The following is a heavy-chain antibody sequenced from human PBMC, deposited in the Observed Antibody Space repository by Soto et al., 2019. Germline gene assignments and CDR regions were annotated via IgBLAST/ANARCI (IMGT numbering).Heavy chain of an antibody. V-gene: IGHV1-18*01. CDR3: ARGGTPIDY. J-gene: IGHJ4*02. Sequence: QVQLVQSGAEVKKPGASVKVSCKASGYTFTNFGISWVRQAPGQGLEWMGWISAYNGNTNYAQNFQGRVTMTTDTCTRTAYMGLRGLRSGDTAVYYGARGGTPIDYWGQGTLVTASS. D-gene: IGHD3-16*01. CDR2: ISAYNGNT. CDR1: GYTFTNFG.